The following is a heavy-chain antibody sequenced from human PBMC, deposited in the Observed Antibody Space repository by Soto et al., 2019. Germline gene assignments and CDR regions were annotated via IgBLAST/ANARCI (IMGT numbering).Heavy chain of an antibody. V-gene: IGHV3-30*18. J-gene: IGHJ5*02. D-gene: IGHD2-2*01. CDR3: AKDHSCCSTSCRNNWFDP. CDR2: ISYDERNK. CDR1: GFTFSSYG. Sequence: GGSLRLSCAASGFTFSSYGMHWVRQAPGKGLEWVTLISYDERNKYYADSVKGRFTISRDNSKNTMYLQMNSLRADDTAVYYCAKDHSCCSTSCRNNWFDPWGQGTLVTVSS.